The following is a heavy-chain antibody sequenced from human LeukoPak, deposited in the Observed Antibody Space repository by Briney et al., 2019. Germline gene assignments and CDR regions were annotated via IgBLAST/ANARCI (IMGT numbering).Heavy chain of an antibody. CDR2: ISTSGST. CDR1: GGSISSYY. CDR3: ARGRILAVAGEGDYYYYMDV. J-gene: IGHJ6*03. V-gene: IGHV4-4*09. Sequence: SETLSLTCTVSGGSISSYYWSWIWQPPGKGLEWIGYISTSGSTKYNPSLKSRVTISVDTSKNQLSLKLSSVTAADTAVYYCARGRILAVAGEGDYYYYMDVWGKGTTVTVSS. D-gene: IGHD6-19*01.